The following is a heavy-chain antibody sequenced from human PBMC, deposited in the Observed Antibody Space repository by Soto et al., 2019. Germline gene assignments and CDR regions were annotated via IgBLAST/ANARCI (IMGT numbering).Heavy chain of an antibody. CDR3: ARHGDQLPTDAFDI. CDR2: IYYSGST. V-gene: IGHV4-59*08. Sequence: SETLSLTCTVSGVSISSSYWSWLRQPPGKGLEWIGYIYYSGSTNYNPSLKSRVTLSVDTSKNQFSLKLSSVTAADTAVYYCARHGDQLPTDAFDIWGQGTMVTVSS. CDR1: GVSISSSY. D-gene: IGHD2-2*01. J-gene: IGHJ3*02.